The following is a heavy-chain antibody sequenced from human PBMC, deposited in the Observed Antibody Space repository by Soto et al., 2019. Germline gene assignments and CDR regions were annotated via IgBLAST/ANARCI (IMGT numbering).Heavy chain of an antibody. CDR1: GFTFSSYW. D-gene: IGHD3-3*01. CDR3: ARDYYDFWSGYSGAFDI. Sequence: GGSLRLSCAASGFTFSSYWMSWVRQAPGKGLEWVANIKQDGSEKYYVDSVKGRFTISRDNAKNSLYLQMNSLRAEDTAVYYCARDYYDFWSGYSGAFDIWGQGTMVTVSS. J-gene: IGHJ3*02. CDR2: IKQDGSEK. V-gene: IGHV3-7*01.